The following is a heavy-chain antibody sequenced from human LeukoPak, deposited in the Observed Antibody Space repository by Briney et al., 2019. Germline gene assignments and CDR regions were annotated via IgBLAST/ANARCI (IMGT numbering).Heavy chain of an antibody. CDR1: EFTFVRYA. Sequence: GGSLRLSCAASEFTFVRYAMNWVRQAPGKGREGVSYISSSSFKIGYADSVKGRFTISRDNSKNSLYLQMDSLRVEDTAVYYCVRDPPYGSSWYYYMDVWGKGTTVTVSS. CDR2: ISSSSFKI. V-gene: IGHV3-48*04. D-gene: IGHD6-13*01. CDR3: VRDPPYGSSWYYYMDV. J-gene: IGHJ6*03.